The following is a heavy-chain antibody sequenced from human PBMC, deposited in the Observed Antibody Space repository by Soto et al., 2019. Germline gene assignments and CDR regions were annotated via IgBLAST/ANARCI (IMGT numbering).Heavy chain of an antibody. CDR1: GGSISSYY. CDR2: IYYSGST. Sequence: SETLSLTCTVSGGSISSYYWSWIRQPPGKGLEWIGYIYYSGSTNYNPSLKSRVTISVDTSKNQFSLKLSSVTAADTAVYYCARDTMVRVVKVDYLGQGTLFTVSS. V-gene: IGHV4-59*08. CDR3: ARDTMVRVVKVDY. J-gene: IGHJ4*02. D-gene: IGHD3-10*01.